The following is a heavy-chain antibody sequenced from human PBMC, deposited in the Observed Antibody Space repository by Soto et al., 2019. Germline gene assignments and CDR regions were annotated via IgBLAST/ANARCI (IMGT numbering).Heavy chain of an antibody. V-gene: IGHV1-69*11. CDR3: ARVEAGAYYQVYYGMDV. Sequence: QVQLVQSGAELKKPGSSVKVSCKASGGTFTNYAISWVRQAPGQGLECMGGIIPTLGTANYAQKFQGRVTITADESTSTAHMELSSLRSEDTAVYYCARVEAGAYYQVYYGMDVWGQGTTVTVSS. D-gene: IGHD3-22*01. CDR1: GGTFTNYA. CDR2: IIPTLGTA. J-gene: IGHJ6*02.